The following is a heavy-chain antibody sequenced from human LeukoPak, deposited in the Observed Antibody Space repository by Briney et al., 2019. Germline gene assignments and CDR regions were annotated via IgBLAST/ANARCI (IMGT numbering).Heavy chain of an antibody. V-gene: IGHV4-34*01. CDR2: INHSGST. J-gene: IGHJ6*03. D-gene: IGHD2-2*01. CDR3: ARGKGYCSSASCYRTYYYYYMDV. CDR1: GGSFSGYY. Sequence: PSETLSLTCAVYGGSFSGYYWSWIRQPPGKGLEWIGEINHSGSTNYNPSLKSRVTISVDTSKNQFSLKLSSVTAADTAVYYCARGKGYCSSASCYRTYYYYYMDVWGKGTTVTVSS.